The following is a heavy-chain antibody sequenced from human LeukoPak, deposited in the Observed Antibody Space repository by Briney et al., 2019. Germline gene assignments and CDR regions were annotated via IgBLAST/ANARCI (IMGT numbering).Heavy chain of an antibody. CDR1: GGSFSGYY. V-gene: IGHV4-34*09. Sequence: SETLSLTCAVYGGSFSGYYWSWIRQPPGKGLEWIGEINHSGSTNYNPSLKSRVTISVDTSKNQFPLKLSSVTAADTAVYYCARDSRSGYYSLYYFDYWGQGTLVTVSS. J-gene: IGHJ4*02. CDR2: INHSGST. CDR3: ARDSRSGYYSLYYFDY. D-gene: IGHD3-22*01.